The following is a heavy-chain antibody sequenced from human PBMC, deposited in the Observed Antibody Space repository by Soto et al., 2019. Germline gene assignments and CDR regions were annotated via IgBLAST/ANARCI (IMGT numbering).Heavy chain of an antibody. CDR3: ARQSPSWGHYFDY. J-gene: IGHJ4*02. Sequence: SETLSLTCTVSGGSISSYYWSWIRQHPGKGLEWIGYIYYSGSTNYNPSLKSRVTISVDTSKNQFSMKLSSVTAADTAVYYCARQSPSWGHYFDYWGQGTLVTVSS. V-gene: IGHV4-59*08. D-gene: IGHD3-16*01. CDR2: IYYSGST. CDR1: GGSISSYY.